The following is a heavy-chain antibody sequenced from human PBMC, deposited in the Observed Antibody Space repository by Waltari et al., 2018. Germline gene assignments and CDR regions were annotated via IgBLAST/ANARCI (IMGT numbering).Heavy chain of an antibody. J-gene: IGHJ5*02. CDR1: GSTFRDYG. Sequence: QAQLVQSGAEVKKPGASVKVPCKASGSTFRDYGLRWVRPAPGQGLEWMGWISGNNGHTNHAQKFQGRLIMTEDTSATTVYMELTYLTSDDTAVYYCARERHRLMEEGYLMALDPWGQGTLVTVSS. CDR3: ARERHRLMEEGYLMALDP. D-gene: IGHD3-3*01. V-gene: IGHV1-18*01. CDR2: ISGNNGHT.